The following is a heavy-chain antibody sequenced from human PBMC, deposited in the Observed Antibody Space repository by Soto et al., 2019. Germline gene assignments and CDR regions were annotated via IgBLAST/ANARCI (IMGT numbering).Heavy chain of an antibody. CDR3: ARVVKVDYGGKKAFDI. CDR1: GYTFTGYY. V-gene: IGHV1-2*02. Sequence: ASVKVSCKASGYTFTGYYMHWVRQAPGQGLEWMGWINPNSGGTNYAQKFQGRVTMTRDTSISTAYMELSRLRSDDTAVYYCARVVKVDYGGKKAFDIWGQGTMVTVSS. D-gene: IGHD4-17*01. CDR2: INPNSGGT. J-gene: IGHJ3*02.